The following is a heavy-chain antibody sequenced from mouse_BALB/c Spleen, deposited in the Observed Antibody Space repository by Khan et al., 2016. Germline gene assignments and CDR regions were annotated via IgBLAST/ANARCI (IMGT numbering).Heavy chain of an antibody. V-gene: IGHV1-61*01. D-gene: IGHD3-3*01. CDR2: IDPSDSET. J-gene: IGHJ1*01. CDR1: GNTFTNSW. CDR3: VGLWDRYFDF. Sequence: QVQLQQPGAEPVRPGALVKLSCKASGNTFTNSWMNWVKQRPGQGLEWPGMIDPSDSETHYNQMFKDKDTLTVDKSSSTAYIHLSSLTFEDSAVYYCVGLWDRYFDFWGAVTTVTVSS.